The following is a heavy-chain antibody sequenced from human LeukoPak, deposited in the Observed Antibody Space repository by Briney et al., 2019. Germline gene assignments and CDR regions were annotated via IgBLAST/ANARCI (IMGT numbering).Heavy chain of an antibody. D-gene: IGHD1-26*01. CDR1: GLTFSNYG. CDR3: AKDLSWDYFDY. CDR2: ISYDGSNE. Sequence: GGSLRLSCAASGLTFSNYGFRWVRQAPGKGLEWVAVISYDGSNEYYADSVKGRFTISRDNSKNTLYLQMNSLRAEDTAVYYCAKDLSWDYFDYWGQGTLVTVSS. J-gene: IGHJ4*02. V-gene: IGHV3-30*18.